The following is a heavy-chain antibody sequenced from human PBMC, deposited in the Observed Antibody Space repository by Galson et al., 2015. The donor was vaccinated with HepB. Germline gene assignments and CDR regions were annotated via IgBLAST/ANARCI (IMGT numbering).Heavy chain of an antibody. V-gene: IGHV3-30*18. CDR3: AKGMALRFLEWSGEYYYGVDV. CDR2: ISYDGTNK. Sequence: SLRLSCAASGFTFSSFGMHWVRQAPGKGLEWVAVISYDGTNKYHADSVKGRVTISRDNSKNTLYLQMNGLRVEDTAVYYCAKGMALRFLEWSGEYYYGVDVWGQGTTVTVSS. CDR1: GFTFSSFG. J-gene: IGHJ6*02. D-gene: IGHD3-3*01.